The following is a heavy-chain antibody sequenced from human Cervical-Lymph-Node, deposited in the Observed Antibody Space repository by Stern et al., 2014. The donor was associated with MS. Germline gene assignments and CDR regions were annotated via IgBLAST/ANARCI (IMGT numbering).Heavy chain of an antibody. CDR2: INTNSGGT. Sequence: VQLLESGAEAKAPGASMKVSCRASGYIFTDYYLHWVRQAPGQGLEWLGWINTNSGGTNYAQNFQGRVTMTRDTSISTAYMELRWLGYADTAVYYCARGSGTAYDLRGDYWGQGTLVTVSS. J-gene: IGHJ4*01. D-gene: IGHD3-3*01. V-gene: IGHV1-2*02. CDR3: ARGSGTAYDLRGDY. CDR1: GYIFTDYY.